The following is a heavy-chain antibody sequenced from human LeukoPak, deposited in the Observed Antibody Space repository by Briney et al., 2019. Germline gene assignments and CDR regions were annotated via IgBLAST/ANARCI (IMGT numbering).Heavy chain of an antibody. CDR3: ARHGGSVVIVPFDY. J-gene: IGHJ4*02. V-gene: IGHV4-39*01. Sequence: PSETLSLTCTVSGGSISSRNYIWGWLRQSPGKGLEWIGSIYYSGSTYYNPSLKSRVSISVDTPKNQFSLKLTSVTAADTAVYYCARHGGSVVIVPFDYWGQGTLVTVSS. D-gene: IGHD3-16*01. CDR2: IYYSGST. CDR1: GGSISSRNYI.